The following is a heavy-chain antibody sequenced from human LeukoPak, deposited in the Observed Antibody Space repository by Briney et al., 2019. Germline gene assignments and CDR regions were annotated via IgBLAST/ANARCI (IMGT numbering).Heavy chain of an antibody. CDR3: ASRSGSYTNPDAFDI. J-gene: IGHJ3*02. CDR1: GFTVSSNY. Sequence: GGSLRLSCAASGFTVSSNYMSWVRQAPGRGLEWGSVIYSGGSTYYADSVKGRFTISTDNSKNTLYLKTNSLRAEDTAVYYCASRSGSYTNPDAFDIWGQGTMVTVSS. D-gene: IGHD1-26*01. CDR2: IYSGGST. V-gene: IGHV3-66*01.